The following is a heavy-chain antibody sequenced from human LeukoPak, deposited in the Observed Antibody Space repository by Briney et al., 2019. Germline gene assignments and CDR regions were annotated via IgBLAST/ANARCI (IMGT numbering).Heavy chain of an antibody. D-gene: IGHD6-19*01. Sequence: SETLSLTCTISGDSINSYHWSWLRQPPGSKLEWIGYFYYSGVTNYNPSLKSRVTMSLDTSKNQFSLKLSSVTAADTAVYYCAREGQAGPGKAVAGTGAGTKTYYYYYMDVWGKGTTVTVSS. CDR1: GDSINSYH. J-gene: IGHJ6*03. CDR3: AREGQAGPGKAVAGTGAGTKTYYYYYMDV. V-gene: IGHV4-59*12. CDR2: FYYSGVT.